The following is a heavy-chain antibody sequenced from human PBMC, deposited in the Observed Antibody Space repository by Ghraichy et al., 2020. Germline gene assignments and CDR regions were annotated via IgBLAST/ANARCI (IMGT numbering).Heavy chain of an antibody. D-gene: IGHD2-8*01. Sequence: GGSLRLSCAASGFTFSDYAMSWVRQAPGKGLEWVSGSSDIGGSTYHADSVKGRFTISRDNSKNTMDLQMNSLRAEDTAVYYCAKGQASYCSNSVCYTFDYWGRGTLVTVSS. CDR2: SSDIGGST. CDR3: AKGQASYCSNSVCYTFDY. CDR1: GFTFSDYA. V-gene: IGHV3-23*01. J-gene: IGHJ4*02.